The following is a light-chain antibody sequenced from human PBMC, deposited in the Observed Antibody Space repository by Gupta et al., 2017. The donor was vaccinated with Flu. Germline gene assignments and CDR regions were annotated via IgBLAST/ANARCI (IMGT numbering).Light chain of an antibody. J-gene: IGKJ1*01. CDR2: GAS. V-gene: IGKV3-20*01. CDR3: QQYGSAPRT. Sequence: GPLSLSPGERATLSCRASQSVSSTYLAWYQQKPGQAPRLLIYGASSRATGIPDRFSGSGSGTDFTLTISRLEPEDFAVYYCQQYGSAPRTFGQGTKVEI. CDR1: QSVSSTY.